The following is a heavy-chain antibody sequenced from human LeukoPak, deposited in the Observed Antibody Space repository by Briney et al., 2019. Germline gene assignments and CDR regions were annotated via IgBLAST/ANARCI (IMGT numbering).Heavy chain of an antibody. Sequence: PSETPSLTCAVYGGSFSGYYWSWIRQPPGKGLEWIGEINHSGSTNYNPSLKSRVTISVDTSKNQFSLKLSSVTAADTAVYYCARGSDILTGYYRTWGQGTLVTVSS. D-gene: IGHD3-9*01. V-gene: IGHV4-34*01. CDR1: GGSFSGYY. CDR2: INHSGST. J-gene: IGHJ5*02. CDR3: ARGSDILTGYYRT.